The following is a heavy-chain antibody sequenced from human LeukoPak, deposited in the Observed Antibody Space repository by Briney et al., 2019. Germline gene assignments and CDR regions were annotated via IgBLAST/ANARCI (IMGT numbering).Heavy chain of an antibody. CDR2: IIPIFGTA. D-gene: IGHD3-22*01. CDR3: ARDRGGYYDSSGAMDY. CDR1: GYVFTNYY. Sequence: SVKVSCKASGYVFTNYYMHWVRQAPGQGLEWMGGIIPIFGTANYAQKFQGRVTITADESASTAYMELSSLRSEDTAVYYCARDRGGYYDSSGAMDYWGQGTLVTVSS. J-gene: IGHJ4*02. V-gene: IGHV1-69*13.